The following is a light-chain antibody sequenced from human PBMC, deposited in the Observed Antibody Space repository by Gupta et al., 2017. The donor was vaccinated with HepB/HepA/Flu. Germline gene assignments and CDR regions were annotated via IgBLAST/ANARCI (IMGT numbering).Light chain of an antibody. V-gene: IGKV3-11*01. CDR1: QSVSSY. CDR3: KTNSSRQLT. J-gene: IGKJ4*01. CDR2: DAY. Sequence: ETELTQSPATLSLSPEERPTLSCRASQSVSSYLAWYQQKPGQAPRLLIYDAYGRATGIPARVSGSGSGTDFTLTISRLEPEDFAVYYFKTNSSRQLTLGGGTKV.